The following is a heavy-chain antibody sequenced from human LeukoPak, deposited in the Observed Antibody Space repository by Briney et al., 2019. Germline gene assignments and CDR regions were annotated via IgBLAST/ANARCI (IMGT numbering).Heavy chain of an antibody. Sequence: PAETLSLTCAVYGGSFSGYYWSWIRQPPGKGLEWIGEINHSGSTNYNPSLESRVTISVGTSKNQFSLKLSSVTAADTAVYYCAREARGGLRSPFDYWGQGTLVTVTS. CDR3: AREARGGLRSPFDY. CDR1: GGSFSGYY. V-gene: IGHV4-34*01. D-gene: IGHD3-10*01. CDR2: INHSGST. J-gene: IGHJ4*02.